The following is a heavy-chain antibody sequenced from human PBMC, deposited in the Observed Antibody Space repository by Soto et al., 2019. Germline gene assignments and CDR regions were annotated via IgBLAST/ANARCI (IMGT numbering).Heavy chain of an antibody. CDR3: AHRTYTSGWYDY. Sequence: QITLKESGPTLVKPTQTLTLTCTFSGFSLRTSEAAVGWLRQPPGKALEWLALIFWDDDKRYSPSLKSRLTITRATSRDQVFRRMTNIDPVDTATYSCAHRTYTSGWYDYWGEGTLVIVSS. CDR2: IFWDDDK. V-gene: IGHV2-5*02. J-gene: IGHJ4*02. D-gene: IGHD6-19*01. CDR1: GFSLRTSEAA.